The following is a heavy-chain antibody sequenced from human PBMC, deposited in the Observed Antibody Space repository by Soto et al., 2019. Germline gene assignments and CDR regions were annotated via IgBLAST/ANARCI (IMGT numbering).Heavy chain of an antibody. CDR3: ARREREKDSGSYPLYLDYYYYMDV. J-gene: IGHJ6*03. CDR2: INTHNGNT. D-gene: IGHD3-10*01. CDR1: GYTFTSYG. Sequence: GASVKVSCKASGYTFTSYGISWVRQAPGQGLAWMGWINTHNGNTNYAQKLQGRVTMTTDTSTSTAYMELRSLRSDDTAVYYCARREREKDSGSYPLYLDYYYYMDVWGKGTTVTVSS. V-gene: IGHV1-18*01.